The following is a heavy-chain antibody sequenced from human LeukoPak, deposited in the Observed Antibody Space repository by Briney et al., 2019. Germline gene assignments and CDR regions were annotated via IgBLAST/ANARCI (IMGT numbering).Heavy chain of an antibody. Sequence: GASVKVSCKASGYTFTSYYMHWVRQAPGQGLEWMGIINPSGGSTSYAQKFQGRVTMTRDMSTSTVYMELSSLRSEDTAVYYCAIPYGGNSGTLAYYYYYMDVWGKGTTVTVSS. CDR2: INPSGGST. V-gene: IGHV1-46*01. CDR3: AIPYGGNSGTLAYYYYYMDV. CDR1: GYTFTSYY. D-gene: IGHD4-23*01. J-gene: IGHJ6*03.